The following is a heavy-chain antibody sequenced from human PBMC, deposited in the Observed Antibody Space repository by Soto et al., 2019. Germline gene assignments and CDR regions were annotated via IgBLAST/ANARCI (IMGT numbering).Heavy chain of an antibody. CDR2: IYYSGST. Sequence: ASETLSLTCTVSGGSISSGGYYWSWIRQHPGKGLEWIGYIYYSGSTYYNPSLKSRVTISVDTSKNQFSLKLSSVTAADTAVYYCARDPSGLEMTFDIWGQGTMVTVSS. CDR3: ARDPSGLEMTFDI. V-gene: IGHV4-31*03. D-gene: IGHD1-1*01. CDR1: GGSISSGGYY. J-gene: IGHJ3*02.